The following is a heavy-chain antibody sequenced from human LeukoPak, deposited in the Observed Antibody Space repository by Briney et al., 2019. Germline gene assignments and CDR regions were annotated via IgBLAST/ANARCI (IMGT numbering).Heavy chain of an antibody. CDR1: GGSFSGYY. CDR3: ARRYDSSGGIDY. Sequence: SETLSLTCAVYGGSFSGYYWSWIRQPPGKGLEWIREINHSGSTNYNPSLKSRVTISVDTSKNQFSLKLSSVTAADTAVYYCARRYDSSGGIDYWGQGTLVTVSS. J-gene: IGHJ4*02. V-gene: IGHV4-34*01. D-gene: IGHD3-22*01. CDR2: INHSGST.